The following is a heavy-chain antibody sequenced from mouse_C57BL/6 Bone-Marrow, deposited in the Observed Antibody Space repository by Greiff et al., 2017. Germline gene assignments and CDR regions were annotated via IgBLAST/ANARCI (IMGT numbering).Heavy chain of an antibody. J-gene: IGHJ3*01. CDR2: IWTGGGT. V-gene: IGHV2-9-1*01. CDR1: GFPLTSYA. Sequence: VQVVEPGPGLVAPSQSLSITSTVPGFPLTSYAISWVRQPPGKGLEWLGVIWTGGGTNYNSALKSRLSISKDNSKSQVFLKMNSLQTDDTARYYCARFYYGSPFAYWGQGTLVTVSA. D-gene: IGHD1-1*01. CDR3: ARFYYGSPFAY.